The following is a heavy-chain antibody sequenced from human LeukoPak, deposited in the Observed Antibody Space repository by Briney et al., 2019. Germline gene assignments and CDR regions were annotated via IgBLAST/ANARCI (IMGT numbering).Heavy chain of an antibody. CDR2: IYTSGST. CDR1: GGSISSYY. CDR3: ARAKDSSGWYAFDI. V-gene: IGHV4-4*07. Sequence: SETLSLTCTVSGGSISSYYWSWVRQPAGKGLEWIGRIYTSGSTNYNPSLKSRVTMSVDTSKNQFSLKLSSVTAADTTVYYCARAKDSSGWYAFDIWGQGTMVTVSS. J-gene: IGHJ3*02. D-gene: IGHD6-19*01.